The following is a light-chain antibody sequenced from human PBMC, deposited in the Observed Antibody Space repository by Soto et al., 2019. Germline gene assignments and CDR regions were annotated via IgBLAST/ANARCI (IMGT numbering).Light chain of an antibody. V-gene: IGLV2-8*01. J-gene: IGLJ2*01. CDR2: EVS. Sequence: QSALTQPPSASGSPGQSVTISCTGTSSDIGGYNYVSWYQQHPGKAPKLMIYEVSKRHSGVPDRFSGSKSGNTASLTVSGSQAEDEADYYCSSYAGSNNVVFGGGTKVTVL. CDR1: SSDIGGYNY. CDR3: SSYAGSNNVV.